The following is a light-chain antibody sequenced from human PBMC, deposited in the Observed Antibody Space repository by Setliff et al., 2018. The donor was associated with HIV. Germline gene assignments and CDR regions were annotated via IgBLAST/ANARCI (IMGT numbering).Light chain of an antibody. CDR3: LLSYGGARV. CDR1: TGAVTSGHY. Sequence: AVVTQESSLTVSPGGTISLTCVSSTGAVTSGHYPHWFQQKPGQVPRPLIYDATKRHSWTPSRFPGSLLRDKAALTLSNAQAEDEADYYCLLSYGGARVFGSGTKVTVL. CDR2: DAT. J-gene: IGLJ1*01. V-gene: IGLV7-46*01.